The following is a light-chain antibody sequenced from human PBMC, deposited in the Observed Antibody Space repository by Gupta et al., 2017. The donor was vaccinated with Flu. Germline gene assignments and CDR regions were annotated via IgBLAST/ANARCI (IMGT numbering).Light chain of an antibody. Sequence: VMTQSPATLSVSPGERATLSCRASQSVSSNLAWYQQKPGQAPRLLIYGASTMATGIPARFSGSGSGTEFTLTISSLQFENFAVYYCQQYNNWPPWTFGQGTKVEIK. CDR1: QSVSSN. J-gene: IGKJ1*01. V-gene: IGKV3-15*01. CDR2: GAS. CDR3: QQYNNWPPWT.